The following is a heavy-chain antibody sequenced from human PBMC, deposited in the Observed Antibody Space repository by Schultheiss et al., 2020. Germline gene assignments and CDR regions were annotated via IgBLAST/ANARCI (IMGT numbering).Heavy chain of an antibody. D-gene: IGHD2-2*01. CDR3: ARRSDAFEYFHH. CDR1: GYSFTSYW. J-gene: IGHJ1*01. Sequence: GGSLRLSCKGSGYSFTSYWIGWVRQMPGKGLEWMGSIYPGDSDTRYSPSFQGQVTISADRSISTAYLQWSSLKASDTAIYYCARRSDAFEYFHHWGQGTLVTVSS. CDR2: IYPGDSDT. V-gene: IGHV5-51*01.